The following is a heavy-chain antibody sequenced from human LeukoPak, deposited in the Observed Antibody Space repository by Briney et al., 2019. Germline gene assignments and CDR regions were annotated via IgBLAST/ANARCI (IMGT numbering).Heavy chain of an antibody. V-gene: IGHV4-39*01. D-gene: IGHD1-26*01. J-gene: IGHJ5*02. Sequence: PSETLSLTCTVSGGSISSSSYYWAWIRQPPGKGLEWNGSMYYSGNTYYNPSLKSRVTISADTSKNQFSMKLSSVTAADTAVYYCGRCSSGSYNWFDPWGQGTLLTVSS. CDR3: GRCSSGSYNWFDP. CDR1: GGSISSSSYY. CDR2: MYYSGNT.